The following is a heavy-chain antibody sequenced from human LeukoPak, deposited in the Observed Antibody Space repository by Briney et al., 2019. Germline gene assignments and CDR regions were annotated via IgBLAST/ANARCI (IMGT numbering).Heavy chain of an antibody. Sequence: GGSLRLSCAASGFTFSSYAMSWVRQAPGKGPEWVASIKDDGSAQFYVDSLEGRFTISRDNAKNTLYLQMDTMRVEDTAVYYCARHIVGEQNFDYWSQGTLVTVSS. V-gene: IGHV3-7*01. D-gene: IGHD3-16*02. CDR1: GFTFSSYA. CDR3: ARHIVGEQNFDY. CDR2: IKDDGSAQ. J-gene: IGHJ4*02.